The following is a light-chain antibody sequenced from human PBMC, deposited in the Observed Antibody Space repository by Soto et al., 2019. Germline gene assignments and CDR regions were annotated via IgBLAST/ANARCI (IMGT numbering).Light chain of an antibody. V-gene: IGKV3-11*01. CDR1: QNVYRY. J-gene: IGKJ1*01. CDR3: QQYNNWPWT. CDR2: DAS. Sequence: EIVLTQSPATLSLSPGARVTLSCRARQNVYRYLAWYQQKPGQAPRLIISDASNRATGIPARFSGSGSGTDFTLTISSLEPEDFAVYYCQQYNNWPWTFGQGTKVDI.